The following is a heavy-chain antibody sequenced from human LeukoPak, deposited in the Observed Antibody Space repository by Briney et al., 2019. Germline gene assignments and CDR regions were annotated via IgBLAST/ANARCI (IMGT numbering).Heavy chain of an antibody. J-gene: IGHJ3*02. CDR1: GGSIISSGYY. CDR2: VYYSGST. Sequence: PSETLSLICTVSGGSIISSGYYWAWIRQPPGKGLEWIASVYYSGSTFYNPSLKSRVAMSVDTSKKQFSLQLSSVTAADRAVYYCAREERDHDTFDIWGQGATVTISS. D-gene: IGHD1-26*01. CDR3: AREERDHDTFDI. V-gene: IGHV4-39*02.